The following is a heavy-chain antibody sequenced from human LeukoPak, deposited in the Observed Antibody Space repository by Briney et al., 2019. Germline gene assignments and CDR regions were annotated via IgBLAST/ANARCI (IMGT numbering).Heavy chain of an antibody. CDR2: MYHSGST. CDR3: ARAPRQSSWYDS. Sequence: PSETLSLTRSVSGYSISSGYYWGWIRQPPGKGLEWIGTMYHSGSTYYTPSLRSRVTISIDTSTNEVSLRLTSVAATDTAVYFCARAPRQSSWYDSWGQGTLVTVSS. J-gene: IGHJ5*01. D-gene: IGHD6-13*01. V-gene: IGHV4-38-2*02. CDR1: GYSISSGYY.